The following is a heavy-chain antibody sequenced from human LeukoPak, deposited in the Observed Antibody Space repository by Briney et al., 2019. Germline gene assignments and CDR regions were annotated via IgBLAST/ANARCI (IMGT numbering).Heavy chain of an antibody. CDR3: ARRIFRGNDYFDY. D-gene: IGHD2/OR15-2a*01. CDR1: GGSISSYY. V-gene: IGHV4-59*08. J-gene: IGHJ4*02. Sequence: PSETLSLTCTVSGGSISSYYWSWIRQPPGKGLEWIGYNYYSGSTNYNSSLKSRVTISVDTSKNQFSLKLSSVTAADTAVYYCARRIFRGNDYFDYWGQGTLVTVSS. CDR2: NYYSGST.